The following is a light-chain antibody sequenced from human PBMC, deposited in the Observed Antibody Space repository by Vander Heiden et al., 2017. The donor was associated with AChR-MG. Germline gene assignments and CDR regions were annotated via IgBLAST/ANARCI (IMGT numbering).Light chain of an antibody. CDR1: TSAIGGFKY. Sequence: QSALTQPASVSGSLGQSITISCTGATSAIGGFKYVSWYQHHPGKAPKLLIYDVSYRPSGISNRFSGSKSGKTASLTISGLQAEDEADYYCSSFTTNRVFGGGTKV. CDR3: SSFTTNRV. V-gene: IGLV2-14*03. CDR2: DVS. J-gene: IGLJ2*01.